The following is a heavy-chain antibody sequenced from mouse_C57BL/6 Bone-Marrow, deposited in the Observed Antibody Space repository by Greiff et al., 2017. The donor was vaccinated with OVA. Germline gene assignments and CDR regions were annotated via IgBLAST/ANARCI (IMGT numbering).Heavy chain of an antibody. Sequence: VQLQQSGAELVRPGASVKLSCTASGFNIKDDYMYWVKQRPEKGLEWIGWIDPENGDTEYASKIQGKDTITADTSNNTAYLQLSSLTSEDTAVYYCTSITTEVDYWGQGTTLTVSS. J-gene: IGHJ2*01. CDR1: GFNIKDDY. CDR3: TSITTEVDY. V-gene: IGHV14-4*01. D-gene: IGHD1-2*01. CDR2: IDPENGDT.